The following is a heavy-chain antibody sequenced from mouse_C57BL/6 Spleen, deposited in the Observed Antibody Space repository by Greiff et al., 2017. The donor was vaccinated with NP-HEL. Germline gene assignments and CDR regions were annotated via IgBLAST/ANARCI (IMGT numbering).Heavy chain of an antibody. CDR1: GYSFTDYN. Sequence: VQLQQSGPELVKPGASVKISCKASGYSFTDYNMNWVKQSNGKSLEWIGVINPDYGTTSYNQKFKGKATLTADQSSSTAYMQLNSLTSEDSAVYYCAPSGMGEGYYFDYWGQGTTLTVSS. CDR3: APSGMGEGYYFDY. V-gene: IGHV1-39*01. CDR2: INPDYGTT. J-gene: IGHJ2*01. D-gene: IGHD2-3*01.